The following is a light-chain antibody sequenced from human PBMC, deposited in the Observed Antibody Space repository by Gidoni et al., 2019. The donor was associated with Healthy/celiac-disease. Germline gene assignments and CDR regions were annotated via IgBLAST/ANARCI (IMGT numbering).Light chain of an antibody. CDR1: QSVSSSY. V-gene: IGKV3-20*01. J-gene: IGKJ4*01. Sequence: EIVLQQPPGTLALSPGDRATLSCRDSQSVSSSYLAWYQQKPGQAPRLLIYAASSRATGIPDRFSGSGSGTDFTLTISSLEPEDFAVYYCQQYGSSPLTFGGGTKVEIK. CDR2: AAS. CDR3: QQYGSSPLT.